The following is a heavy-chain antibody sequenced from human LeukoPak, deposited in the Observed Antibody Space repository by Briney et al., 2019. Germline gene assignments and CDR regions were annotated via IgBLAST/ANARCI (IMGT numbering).Heavy chain of an antibody. CDR2: ISWNSGSI. Sequence: GGSLRLSCAAPGFTFDDYAMHWVRQAPGKGLEWVSGISWNSGSIGYADSVKGRFTISRDNAKNSLYLQMNSLRAEDTAVYYCARDTGWYRVDYWGQGTLVTVSS. CDR3: ARDTGWYRVDY. V-gene: IGHV3-9*01. CDR1: GFTFDDYA. D-gene: IGHD6-19*01. J-gene: IGHJ4*02.